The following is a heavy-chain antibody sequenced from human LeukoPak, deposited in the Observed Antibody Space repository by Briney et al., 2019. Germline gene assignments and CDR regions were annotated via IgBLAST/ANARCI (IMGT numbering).Heavy chain of an antibody. V-gene: IGHV3-21*01. J-gene: IGHJ5*02. Sequence: GGSLRLSCAASGFTFSSYSMNWVRQAPGKGLEWVSSISSSSYIYYADSVKGRFTISRDNAKNSLYLQMNSLRAEDTAVYYCAGEGWDDYGDYMGFDPWGQGTLVTVSS. D-gene: IGHD4-17*01. CDR3: AGEGWDDYGDYMGFDP. CDR1: GFTFSSYS. CDR2: ISSSSYI.